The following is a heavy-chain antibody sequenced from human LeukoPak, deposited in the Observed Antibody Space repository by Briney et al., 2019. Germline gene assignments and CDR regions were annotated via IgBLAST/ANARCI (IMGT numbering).Heavy chain of an antibody. V-gene: IGHV1-18*01. J-gene: IGHJ5*02. CDR2: ISAYNGNT. CDR3: ARHRITMVRGGPVGNWFDP. CDR1: GYTFTSYG. D-gene: IGHD3-10*01. Sequence: ASVKVSCKASGYTFTSYGISWVRQAPGQGLEWMGWISAYNGNTNYAQKLQGRVTMTTDTSTSTAYMELRSLRSDDTAVYYCARHRITMVRGGPVGNWFDPWGQGTLVTVSS.